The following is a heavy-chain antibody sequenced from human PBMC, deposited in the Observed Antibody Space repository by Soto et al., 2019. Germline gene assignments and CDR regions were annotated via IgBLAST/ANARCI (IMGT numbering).Heavy chain of an antibody. CDR3: AREYCTATSCYGVDY. CDR2: IVVGSGNT. Sequence: ASVKVSCKASGFTFTSSAVQWVRQARGQRLEWIGWIVVGSGNTNYAQKFQDRVTMTTDTSTSTAYMELGSLKSDDTALYYCAREYCTATSCYGVDYWGQGTLVTVSS. V-gene: IGHV1-58*01. D-gene: IGHD2-2*01. CDR1: GFTFTSSA. J-gene: IGHJ4*02.